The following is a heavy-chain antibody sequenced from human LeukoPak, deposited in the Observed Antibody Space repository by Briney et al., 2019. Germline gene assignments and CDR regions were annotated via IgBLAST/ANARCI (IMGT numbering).Heavy chain of an antibody. Sequence: VASVKVSCKASGYDFTSVGITWVRRAPGQGLEWMGWINPNSGGTNYAQKFQGRVTMTRDTSTSTAYMDLSRLTSDDTAVYYCARDQGSSLGGDYWGQGTLVTVSS. CDR2: INPNSGGT. CDR1: GYDFTSVG. D-gene: IGHD6-13*01. V-gene: IGHV1-2*02. J-gene: IGHJ4*02. CDR3: ARDQGSSLGGDY.